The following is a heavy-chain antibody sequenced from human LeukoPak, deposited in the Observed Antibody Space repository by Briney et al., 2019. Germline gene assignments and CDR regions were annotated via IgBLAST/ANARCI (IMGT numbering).Heavy chain of an antibody. CDR2: IIPIFGTA. D-gene: IGHD3-22*01. V-gene: IGHV1-69*01. CDR1: GGTFSSYA. CDR3: AGFPPYYYDSSDY. J-gene: IGHJ4*02. Sequence: SVKVSCKASGGTFSSYAISWVRQAPGQGLEWMGGIIPIFGTANYAQKFQGRVTITADESTSTAYMELSSLRSEDTAVYYCAGFPPYYYDSSDYWGQGTLVTVSS.